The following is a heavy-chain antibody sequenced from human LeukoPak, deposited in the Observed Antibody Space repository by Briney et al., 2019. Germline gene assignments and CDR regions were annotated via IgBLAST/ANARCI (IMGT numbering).Heavy chain of an antibody. J-gene: IGHJ5*02. V-gene: IGHV3-11*04. Sequence: PGGSLRLSCAASGFTFSDYYMGWIRQAPGKGLEWVSYISSSGSTIYYADSVKGRFTISRDNAKNSLYLQMNSLRAEDTAVYYCARGGPVVPAAISWFDPWGQGTLVTVSS. CDR1: GFTFSDYY. D-gene: IGHD2-2*02. CDR3: ARGGPVVPAAISWFDP. CDR2: ISSSGSTI.